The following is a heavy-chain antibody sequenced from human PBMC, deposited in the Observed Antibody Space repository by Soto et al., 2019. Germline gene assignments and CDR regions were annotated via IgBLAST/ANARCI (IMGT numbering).Heavy chain of an antibody. J-gene: IGHJ3*02. CDR1: GGTFKTES. V-gene: IGHV1-69*13. CDR2: ILPIFGTA. CDR3: ARGHEYGGNSDAFGI. D-gene: IGHD4-17*01. Sequence: QVHLVQSGAEVKKPGSSVKVSCKYSGGTFKTESINWVRQAPGQGLEWMGGILPIFGTADYAPRFQGRVTITADEATRTAYMELSSLRSQDTAVYFCARGHEYGGNSDAFGIWGQGTMVTVSS.